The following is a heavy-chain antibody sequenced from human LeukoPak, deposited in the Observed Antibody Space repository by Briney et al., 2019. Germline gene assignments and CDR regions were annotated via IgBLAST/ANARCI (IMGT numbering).Heavy chain of an antibody. V-gene: IGHV1-69*06. Sequence: SVKVSCKASGGTFSSYAISWVRQAPGQGLEWMGGIIPIFGTANYAQKFQGRVTITADKSTSTANMELSSLRSEDTAVYYCATGRHGYSYGNDYWGQETLFTVSS. CDR3: ATGRHGYSYGNDY. J-gene: IGHJ4*02. CDR2: IIPIFGTA. CDR1: GGTFSSYA. D-gene: IGHD5-18*01.